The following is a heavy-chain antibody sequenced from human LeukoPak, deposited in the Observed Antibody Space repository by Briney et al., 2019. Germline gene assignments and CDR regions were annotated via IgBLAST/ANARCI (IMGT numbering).Heavy chain of an antibody. Sequence: SVKVSCKASGGTFSSYAISWVRQAPGQGLEWMGGIIPIFGTANYAQKFQGRVTITADESTSTAYMELSSLRSEDTAVYYCARGGDSSSWYKDGFDYWGQGTLVTVSS. CDR3: ARGGDSSSWYKDGFDY. CDR1: GGTFSSYA. CDR2: IIPIFGTA. V-gene: IGHV1-69*13. D-gene: IGHD6-13*01. J-gene: IGHJ4*02.